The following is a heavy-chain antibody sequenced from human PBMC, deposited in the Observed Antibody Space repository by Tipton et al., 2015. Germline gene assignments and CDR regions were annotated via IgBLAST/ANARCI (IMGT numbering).Heavy chain of an antibody. CDR1: GGSFSDYY. J-gene: IGHJ5*02. CDR3: ARRGRSGRWDWFDP. D-gene: IGHD6-19*01. CDR2: IYYSGRT. Sequence: TLSLTCTVSGGSFSDYYWGWIRQPPGKGLEWIGSIYYSGRTYYNPSLKSRATISGDTSKNQFSLKVTSVTAADTATYYCARRGRSGRWDWFDPWGHGTLVTVSS. V-gene: IGHV4-39*01.